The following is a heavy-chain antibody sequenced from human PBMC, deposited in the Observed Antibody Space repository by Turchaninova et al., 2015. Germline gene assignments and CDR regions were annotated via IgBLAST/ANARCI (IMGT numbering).Heavy chain of an antibody. CDR1: GYSFSSYG. V-gene: IGHV5-51*01. CDR3: ARQRSGFLSVVSLDF. J-gene: IGHJ4*02. CDR2: VYPGDTDT. Sequence: EVQLVQSGTAVKTPGESVKIALKSAGYSFSSYGIGWVRQTPEKGLEWMGGVYPGDTDTRYNPSFQDQVTLSVDESTTTAYLQWTVLKASDTALFFCARQRSGFLSVVSLDFWGQGTLVSVSS. D-gene: IGHD2-21*01.